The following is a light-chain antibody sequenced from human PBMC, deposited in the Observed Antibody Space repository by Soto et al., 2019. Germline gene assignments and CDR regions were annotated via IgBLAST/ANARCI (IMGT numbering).Light chain of an antibody. J-gene: IGLJ2*01. CDR3: SSYTSSSTLVV. CDR1: SSDVGGHNY. V-gene: IGLV2-14*01. CDR2: EVS. Sequence: QSALTQPASVSGAPGQAITISCTGTSSDVGGHNYVSWYQQHPGKAPKLMIYEVSNRPSGVSNRFSGSKSGNTASLTISGLQAEDEADYYCSSYTSSSTLVVFGGGTKLTV.